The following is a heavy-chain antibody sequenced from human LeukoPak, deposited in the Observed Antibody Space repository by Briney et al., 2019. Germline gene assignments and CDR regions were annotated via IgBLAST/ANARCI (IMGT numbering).Heavy chain of an antibody. J-gene: IGHJ4*02. CDR2: ISYDGSNK. Sequence: GGSLRLSCAASRLTFSSYGMHWVRQAPGRGLEWVAVISYDGSNKYYADSVKGRFTISRDNSKNTLYLQMNSLRAEDTAVYYCAKISSFRTGASGSYRYWGQGTLVTVSS. V-gene: IGHV3-30*18. CDR3: AKISSFRTGASGSYRY. D-gene: IGHD1-26*01. CDR1: RLTFSSYG.